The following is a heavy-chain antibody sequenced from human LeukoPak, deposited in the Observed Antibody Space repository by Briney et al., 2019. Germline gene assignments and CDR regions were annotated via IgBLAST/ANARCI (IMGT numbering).Heavy chain of an antibody. D-gene: IGHD6-6*01. CDR1: GYSISSGYY. V-gene: IGHV4-38-2*01. CDR3: ARVQLVYPYYYYYYMDV. J-gene: IGHJ6*03. CDR2: IYHSGST. Sequence: SETLSLTCAVSGYSISSGYYWGWIRQPPGKGLEWIGSIYHSGSTYYNPSLKSRVTMSVDTSKNQFSLKLSSVTAADTAVYYCARVQLVYPYYYYYYMDVWGKGTTVTVSS.